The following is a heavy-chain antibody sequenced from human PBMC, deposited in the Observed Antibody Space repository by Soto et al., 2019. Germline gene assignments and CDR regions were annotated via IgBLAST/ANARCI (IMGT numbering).Heavy chain of an antibody. V-gene: IGHV1-3*01. Sequence: VCSEACRVTFESCAMHWVRQAPGKRLEWMGWINAGNGNTKYSQKFQGRVTITRDTSASTAYMELSSLRSEDTAVYYCARDTGRRGIYYYYYMDVWGKGTTVTVSS. CDR3: ARDTGRRGIYYYYYMDV. CDR1: RVTFESCA. CDR2: INAGNGNT. J-gene: IGHJ6*03. D-gene: IGHD1-26*01.